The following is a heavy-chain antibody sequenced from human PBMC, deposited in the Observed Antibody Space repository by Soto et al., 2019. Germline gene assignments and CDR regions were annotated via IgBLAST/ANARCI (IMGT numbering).Heavy chain of an antibody. CDR3: ARDGSSWYPWVTGMDV. V-gene: IGHV4-30-4*01. CDR2: IYYSGST. CDR1: GGSISSGDYY. D-gene: IGHD6-13*01. J-gene: IGHJ6*02. Sequence: TLSLTCTVSGGSISSGDYYWSWIRQPPGKGLEWIGYIYYSGSTYYNPSLKSRVTISVDTSKNQFSLKLSSVTAADTAVYYCARDGSSWYPWVTGMDVWGQGTTVTVSS.